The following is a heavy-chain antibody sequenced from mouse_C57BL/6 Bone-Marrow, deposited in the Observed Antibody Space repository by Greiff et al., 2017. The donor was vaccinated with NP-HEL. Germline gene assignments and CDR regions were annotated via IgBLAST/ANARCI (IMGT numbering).Heavy chain of an antibody. J-gene: IGHJ1*03. CDR2: IWWDDDK. CDR1: GFSLSTFGMG. D-gene: IGHD1-1*01. V-gene: IGHV8-8*01. Sequence: QVTLKVSGPGILQPSQTLSLTCSFSGFSLSTFGMGVGWIRQPSGKGLEWLAHIWWDDDKYYNPALKSRLTISKDTSTNQVFLKIANVDTADTATYFCARAYYYGSSFSYWYFDVWGTGTTVTVSS. CDR3: ARAYYYGSSFSYWYFDV.